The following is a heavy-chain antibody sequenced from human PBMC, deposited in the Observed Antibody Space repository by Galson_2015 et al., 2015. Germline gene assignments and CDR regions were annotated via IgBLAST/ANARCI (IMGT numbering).Heavy chain of an antibody. D-gene: IGHD1-26*01. CDR3: ARDHSGSYDYYYGMDV. CDR1: GYTLTSYA. V-gene: IGHV7-4-1*02. Sequence: LVKVSCKASGYTLTSYAMNWVRQAPGQGLEWMGWINTNTGNPTYAQGFTGRFVFSLDTSVSTAYLQISSLKAEDTAVYYCARDHSGSYDYYYGMDVWGQGTTVTVSS. J-gene: IGHJ6*02. CDR2: INTNTGNP.